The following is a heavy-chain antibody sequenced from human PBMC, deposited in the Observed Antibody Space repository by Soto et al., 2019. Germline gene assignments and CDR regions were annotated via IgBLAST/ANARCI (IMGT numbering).Heavy chain of an antibody. CDR1: GFTFSSYA. CDR3: AKGHYGEDRYWYFGL. V-gene: IGHV3-23*01. D-gene: IGHD4-17*01. Sequence: EVQLLESGGGLVQPGGSLRLSCAASGFTFSSYAMSWVRQAPGKGLEWVSAISGSGGSTYYADSVKGRFTISRDNSKNPLDLQMDSLRAEDTAVFYCAKGHYGEDRYWYFGLWGRGTLVPVPS. J-gene: IGHJ2*01. CDR2: ISGSGGST.